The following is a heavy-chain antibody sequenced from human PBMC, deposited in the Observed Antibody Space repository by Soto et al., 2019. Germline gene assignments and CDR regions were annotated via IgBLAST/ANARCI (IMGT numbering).Heavy chain of an antibody. D-gene: IGHD3-3*01. V-gene: IGHV3-23*01. CDR2: ISGSGGST. J-gene: IGHJ6*02. CDR1: GFTFSSYA. Sequence: LRLSCAASGFTFSSYAMSWVRQAPGKGLEWASAISGSGGSTYYADSVKGRFTISRDNSKNTLYLQMNSLRAEDTAVYYCAKENAPYDFWSGYYYYYYYGMDVWGQGTTVTVSS. CDR3: AKENAPYDFWSGYYYYYYYGMDV.